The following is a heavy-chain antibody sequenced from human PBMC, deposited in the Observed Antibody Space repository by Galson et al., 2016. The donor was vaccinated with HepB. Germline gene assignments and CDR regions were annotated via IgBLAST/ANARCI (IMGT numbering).Heavy chain of an antibody. CDR1: GFSVSGKY. CDR3: EGYSDPFDI. D-gene: IGHD3-22*01. CDR2: IFSGDAT. V-gene: IGHV3-53*01. J-gene: IGHJ3*02. Sequence: SLRLSCAASGFSVSGKYMSWARQAPGKGLEWVSAIFSGDATYYRDSVKGRFIISRDTSKNTLYLQMNNLRAEDTAIYYCEGYSDPFDIWGQGRMVTVSS.